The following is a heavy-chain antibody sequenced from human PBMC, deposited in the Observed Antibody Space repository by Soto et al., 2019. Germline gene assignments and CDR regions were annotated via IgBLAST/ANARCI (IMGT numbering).Heavy chain of an antibody. D-gene: IGHD6-19*01. CDR2: IYSGGST. J-gene: IGHJ3*02. CDR1: GFTVSSNY. CDR3: ARASSGWYSIAFDI. Sequence: EVQLVETGGGLIQPGGSLRLSCAASGFTVSSNYMSWVRQAPGKGLEWVSVIYSGGSTYYADSVKGRFTISRDHSKNTLDVQMNSLRAEDTAVYYCARASSGWYSIAFDIWGQGTTVTVSS. V-gene: IGHV3-53*02.